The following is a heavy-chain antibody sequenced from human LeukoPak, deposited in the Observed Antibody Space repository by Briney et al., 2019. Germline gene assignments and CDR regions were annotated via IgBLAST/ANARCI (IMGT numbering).Heavy chain of an antibody. CDR3: VREGYDSSGYYLDS. Sequence: SETLSLTCTVSGGSISGYYWSWFRQPPGKGLEWFGWIRSRGDTEDNPSLKSRVTMSLDTSKNQISLKLYSVTAADTAVYYCVREGYDSSGYYLDSWGQGTLVTVSS. V-gene: IGHV4-59*01. CDR2: IRSRGDT. CDR1: GGSISGYY. D-gene: IGHD3-22*01. J-gene: IGHJ4*02.